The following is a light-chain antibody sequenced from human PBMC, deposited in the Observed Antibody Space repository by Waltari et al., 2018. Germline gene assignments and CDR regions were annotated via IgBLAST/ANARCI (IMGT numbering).Light chain of an antibody. CDR3: QQSYSTSIT. J-gene: IGKJ5*01. Sequence: DIQMTQSPPSLCASVGDRVTITCRASQRIRSYLNWYQQKPGKAPKLLIYAASSLQSGLPSRFSGSGSGTDFTLTISSLKPEDFATYYCQQSYSTSITFGQGTRLEIK. CDR2: AAS. V-gene: IGKV1-39*01. CDR1: QRIRSY.